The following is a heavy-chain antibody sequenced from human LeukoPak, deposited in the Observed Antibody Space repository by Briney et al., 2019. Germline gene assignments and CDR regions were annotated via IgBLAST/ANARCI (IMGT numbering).Heavy chain of an antibody. Sequence: GASVKVSCKASGYTFTSYGISWVRQAPGQGLEGMGWISAYNGNTNYAQKLQGRVTMTTDTSTSTAYMELRSLRSDDTAVYYCARASPIVVVPAALDYWGQGTLVTVSS. CDR2: ISAYNGNT. D-gene: IGHD2-2*01. CDR1: GYTFTSYG. J-gene: IGHJ4*02. CDR3: ARASPIVVVPAALDY. V-gene: IGHV1-18*01.